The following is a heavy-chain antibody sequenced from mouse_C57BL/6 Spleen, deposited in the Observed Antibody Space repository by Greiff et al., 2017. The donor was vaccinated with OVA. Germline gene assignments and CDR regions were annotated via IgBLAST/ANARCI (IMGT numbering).Heavy chain of an antibody. V-gene: IGHV5-6*01. D-gene: IGHD3-2*01. CDR2: ISSGGSYT. J-gene: IGHJ2*01. CDR1: GFTFSSYG. CDR3: ARHETARALYYLDY. Sequence: EVQVVESGGDLVKPGGSLKLSCAASGFTFSSYGMSWVRQTPDKRLEWVATISSGGSYTYYPDSVKGRFTISRDNAKNTLYLQMSSLKSEDTAMYYCARHETARALYYLDYWGQGTTLTVSS.